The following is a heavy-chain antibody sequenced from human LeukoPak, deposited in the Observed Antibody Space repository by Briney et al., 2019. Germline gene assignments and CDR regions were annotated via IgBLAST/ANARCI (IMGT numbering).Heavy chain of an antibody. CDR3: ARGLSVNGVWFDP. D-gene: IGHD2-8*01. Sequence: SETLSLTCAVYGGSFSGYYWSWIRQAPGKGLEWIGEINHSGSTNYNPSLKSRVTISVDTSKNQFSLKLSSVTAADTAVYYCARGLSVNGVWFDPWGQGTLVTVSS. CDR1: GGSFSGYY. CDR2: INHSGST. V-gene: IGHV4-34*01. J-gene: IGHJ5*02.